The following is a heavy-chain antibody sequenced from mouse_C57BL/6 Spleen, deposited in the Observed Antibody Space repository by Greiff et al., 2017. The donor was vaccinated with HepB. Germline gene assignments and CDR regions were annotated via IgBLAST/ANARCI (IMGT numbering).Heavy chain of an antibody. V-gene: IGHV1-82*01. Sequence: QVQLKQSGPELVKPGASVKISCKASGYAFSSSWMNWVKQRPGKGLEWIGRIYPGDGDTNYNGKFKGKATLTADKSSSTAYMQLSSLTSEDSAVYICATSDLYYVDPYYAMDYWGQGTSVTVSS. CDR3: ATSDLYYVDPYYAMDY. D-gene: IGHD1-1*01. CDR2: IYPGDGDT. J-gene: IGHJ4*01. CDR1: GYAFSSSW.